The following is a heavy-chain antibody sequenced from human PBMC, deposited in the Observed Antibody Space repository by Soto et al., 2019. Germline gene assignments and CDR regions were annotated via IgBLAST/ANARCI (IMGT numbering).Heavy chain of an antibody. CDR2: ISWDGGST. CDR1: GFTFDDYT. J-gene: IGHJ6*02. CDR3: AKDIRPTYYDYVWGSYRSSDYYYYGMDV. D-gene: IGHD3-16*02. V-gene: IGHV3-43*01. Sequence: GGSLRLSCAASGFTFDDYTMHWVRQAPGKGLEWVSLISWDGGSTYYADSVKGRFTISRDNSKNSLYLQMNSLRTEDTALYYCAKDIRPTYYDYVWGSYRSSDYYYYGMDVWGQGTTVTVSS.